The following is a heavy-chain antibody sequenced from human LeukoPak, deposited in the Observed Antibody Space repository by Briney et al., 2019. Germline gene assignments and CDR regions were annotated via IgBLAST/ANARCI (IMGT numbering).Heavy chain of an antibody. J-gene: IGHJ4*02. V-gene: IGHV1-2*02. D-gene: IGHD2-15*01. CDR3: ASEAFCVGGSCQLHRVAS. Sequence: GASVKVSCKASGYTFSAYYMHWVRQAPGQGLEWMGWIDANSGDTKYAQKFQGRVTITRDTSIGTAYMELNSLISDGTVVYYCASEAFCVGGSCQLHRVASWGPGTQVTVSS. CDR2: IDANSGDT. CDR1: GYTFSAYY.